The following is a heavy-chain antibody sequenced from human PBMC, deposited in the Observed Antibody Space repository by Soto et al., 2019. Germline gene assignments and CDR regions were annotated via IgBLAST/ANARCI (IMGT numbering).Heavy chain of an antibody. Sequence: GASVKVSCKASGGTFSSYAISWVRQAPGQGLEWMGGIIPIFGTANYAQKFQGRVTITADESTSTAYMELSSLRSEDTAVYYCASTPDVDTAMDLPYYFDYWGQGTLVTVSS. CDR3: ASTPDVDTAMDLPYYFDY. D-gene: IGHD5-18*01. CDR1: GGTFSSYA. CDR2: IIPIFGTA. V-gene: IGHV1-69*13. J-gene: IGHJ4*02.